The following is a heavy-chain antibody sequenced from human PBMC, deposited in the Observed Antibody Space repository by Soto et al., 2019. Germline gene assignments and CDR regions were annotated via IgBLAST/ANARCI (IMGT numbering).Heavy chain of an antibody. Sequence: EVQLVESGGGLVQPGGSLRISCAVSGFSIASYWMSWVRQAPGKGLEWVATTKEDGSEIYYVDSVRGRFTISRDNAENSLYLQMNSLSAEDTAVYFCARDVGFDYVNWGQGTLVTLSS. CDR2: TKEDGSEI. V-gene: IGHV3-7*01. CDR3: ARDVGFDYVN. J-gene: IGHJ4*02. D-gene: IGHD3-16*01. CDR1: GFSIASYW.